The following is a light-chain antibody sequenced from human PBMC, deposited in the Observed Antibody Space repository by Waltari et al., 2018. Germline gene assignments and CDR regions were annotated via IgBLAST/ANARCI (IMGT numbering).Light chain of an antibody. V-gene: IGKV1D-12*01. CDR1: QDISNQ. CDR3: QETNTFPIT. CDR2: DAS. J-gene: IGKJ5*01. Sequence: DIQMTQSPSSVSASVGDTVTITCRAGQDISNQLTWYQQKPGKAPKFLIYDASTLESGVPSRFSGSGSGTDFTLTVRSLQPEDFATYYCQETNTFPITFGQGTRLEIK.